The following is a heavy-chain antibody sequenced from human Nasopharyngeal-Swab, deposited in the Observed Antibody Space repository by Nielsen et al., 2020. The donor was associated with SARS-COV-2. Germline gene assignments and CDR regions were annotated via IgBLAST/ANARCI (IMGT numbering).Heavy chain of an antibody. CDR3: AKESYGDLFDY. V-gene: IGHV3-9*01. J-gene: IGHJ4*02. CDR2: ISWSSGSI. CDR1: GFTFDDYA. Sequence: GGSLRLSCAASGFTFDDYAMHWVRQAPGKGLEWVSGISWSSGSIGYADSVKGRFTISRDNAKNSLYLQMNSLRAEDTALYYCAKESYGDLFDYWGQGTLVTVSS. D-gene: IGHD4-17*01.